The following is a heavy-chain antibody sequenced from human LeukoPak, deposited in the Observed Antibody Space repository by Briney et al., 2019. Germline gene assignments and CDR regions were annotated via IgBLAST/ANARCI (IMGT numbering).Heavy chain of an antibody. CDR3: ANIRDHNSGLFDY. CDR1: GFIFSDYD. V-gene: IGHV3-30*18. Sequence: GRSLRLSCAASGFIFSDYDMHWVRQAPGKGLEWVALISYDGSNKYYADSVKGRFTISRDNSKNTLYLQMNSLRAEDTAVYYCANIRDHNSGLFDYWGQGTLVTVSS. D-gene: IGHD6-19*01. CDR2: ISYDGSNK. J-gene: IGHJ4*02.